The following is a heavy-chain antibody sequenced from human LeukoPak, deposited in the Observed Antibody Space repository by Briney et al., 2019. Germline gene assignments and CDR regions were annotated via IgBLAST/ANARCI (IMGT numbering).Heavy chain of an antibody. V-gene: IGHV1-46*01. CDR2: INPSGGST. CDR3: ARDHGLVQLWLRRRAGSPDV. J-gene: IGHJ6*02. Sequence: GASVKVSCKASGYTFTSYYMHWVRQAPGQGLEWMGIINPSGGSTSYAQKFQGRVTMTRDTSTSTVYMELSSLRSEDTAVYYCARDHGLVQLWLRRRAGSPDVWGQGTTVTVSS. D-gene: IGHD5-18*01. CDR1: GYTFTSYY.